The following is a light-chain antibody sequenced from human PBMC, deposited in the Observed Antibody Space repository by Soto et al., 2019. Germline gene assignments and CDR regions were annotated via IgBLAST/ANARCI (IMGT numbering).Light chain of an antibody. V-gene: IGKV3-20*01. CDR2: GAS. Sequence: EVVFTQSPFTLSLSPGERATLSCRASQSVSNNYLAWYQQKPGQAPRLLIYGASSRATGIPDRFSGSGSGTDFTLTISRLEPEDFAVYYCQQYGSSPITFGQGARLEI. J-gene: IGKJ5*01. CDR1: QSVSNNY. CDR3: QQYGSSPIT.